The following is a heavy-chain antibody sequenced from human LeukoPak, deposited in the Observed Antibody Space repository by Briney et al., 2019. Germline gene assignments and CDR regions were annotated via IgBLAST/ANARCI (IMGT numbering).Heavy chain of an antibody. CDR1: GFTFSSYE. CDR3: ASHYYGSGPRLRFDP. V-gene: IGHV3-48*03. CDR2: ISSSGSTI. D-gene: IGHD3-10*01. Sequence: GGSLRLSCAASGFTFSSYEMNWVRQAPGKGLEWVSYISSSGSTIYYADSVKGRFTISRDNAKNSLYLQMNSLRPEDTAVYYCASHYYGSGPRLRFDPWGQGTLVTVSS. J-gene: IGHJ5*02.